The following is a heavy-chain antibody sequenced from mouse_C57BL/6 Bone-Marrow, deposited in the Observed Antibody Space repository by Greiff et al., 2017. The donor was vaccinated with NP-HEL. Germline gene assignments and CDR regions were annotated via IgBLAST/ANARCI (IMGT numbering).Heavy chain of an antibody. Sequence: HLLPPFAFLLPPLSSVSLSCTASVFTFPCSWMPLLPQCPVPGLDWIGLIHPNSGSTNYNEKFKSKATLTVDKSSSTAYMQLSSLTSEDSAVYYCAEYYFDYWGQGTTLTVSS. J-gene: IGHJ2*01. CDR1: VFTFPCSW. CDR3: AEYYFDY. V-gene: IGHV1-64*01. CDR2: IHPNSGST.